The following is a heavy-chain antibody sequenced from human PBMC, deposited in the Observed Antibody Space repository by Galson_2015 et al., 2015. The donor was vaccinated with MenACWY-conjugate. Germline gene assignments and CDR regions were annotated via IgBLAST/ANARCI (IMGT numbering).Heavy chain of an antibody. D-gene: IGHD6-6*01. J-gene: IGHJ6*02. CDR1: GYSFNSYW. V-gene: IGHV5-51*01. Sequence: QSGAEVKKPGQSLKISCKGSGYSFNSYWIDWVRQMPGKGLEWMGTIYPDDSDTKYSPSFEGQVTISADKSINTASLQWSSLKAADTALYYCAKSYSSSPYRGYYHGMDVWGQGTTVTVSS. CDR3: AKSYSSSPYRGYYHGMDV. CDR2: IYPDDSDT.